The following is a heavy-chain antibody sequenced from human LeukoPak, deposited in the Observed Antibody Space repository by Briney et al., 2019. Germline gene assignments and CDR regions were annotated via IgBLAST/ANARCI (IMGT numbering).Heavy chain of an antibody. J-gene: IGHJ4*02. CDR3: AKEEVISGNHGVYFDY. Sequence: GGSLRLSXAASGFTFRSYGMHWVRQAPGKGLEWVAFIRYDGNSNYYADSVKGRFTISRDNSRSTLYLQMNSLRAEDTAVYYCAKEEVISGNHGVYFDYWGQGTLVTVSS. V-gene: IGHV3-30*02. CDR2: IRYDGNSN. D-gene: IGHD3-22*01. CDR1: GFTFRSYG.